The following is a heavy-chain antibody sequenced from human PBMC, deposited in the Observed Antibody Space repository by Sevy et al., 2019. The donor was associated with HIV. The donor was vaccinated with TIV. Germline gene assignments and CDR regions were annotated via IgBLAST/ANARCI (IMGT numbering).Heavy chain of an antibody. V-gene: IGHV3-30*18. J-gene: IGHJ4*02. CDR3: TKESLRGTYIRGDFDH. D-gene: IGHD3-10*02. CDR1: GFTFQAFG. CDR2: ISSDGSNQ. Sequence: GGSLRLSCSGFGFTFQAFGMHWVHQAPGKGPEWLAVISSDGSNQNYADSVKGRFTISRDNSKNLLFLQMNSLIPNDTAVYFCTKESLRGTYIRGDFDHWGQGTLVTVSS.